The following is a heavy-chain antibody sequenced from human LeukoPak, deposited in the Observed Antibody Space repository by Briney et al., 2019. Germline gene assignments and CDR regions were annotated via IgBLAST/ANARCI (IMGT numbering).Heavy chain of an antibody. CDR2: IFYSGST. CDR1: GGSISSYS. CDR3: ARPHITANDAFDI. D-gene: IGHD2-21*02. J-gene: IGHJ3*02. Sequence: PSETLSLTCTVSGGSISSYSWSWIRQPPGKGLEWIGYIFYSGSTNYNPSLRSRVTISVDTSKNQFSLKLSSVTAADTAVYYCARPHITANDAFDIWGQGTMVTVSS. V-gene: IGHV4-59*08.